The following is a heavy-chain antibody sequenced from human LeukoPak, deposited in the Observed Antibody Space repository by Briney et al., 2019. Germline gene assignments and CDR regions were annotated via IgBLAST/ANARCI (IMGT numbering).Heavy chain of an antibody. D-gene: IGHD5-18*01. CDR1: GFTFSSYS. Sequence: PGGSLRLSCAASGFTFSSYSMNWARQAPGKGLEWVSSITSSSSYIYYADSVKGRFTISRDHAKNSLYLQMNSLRAEDTAVYYCARDQSYTYGFDYWGQGTLVTVSS. V-gene: IGHV3-21*01. J-gene: IGHJ4*02. CDR2: ITSSSSYI. CDR3: ARDQSYTYGFDY.